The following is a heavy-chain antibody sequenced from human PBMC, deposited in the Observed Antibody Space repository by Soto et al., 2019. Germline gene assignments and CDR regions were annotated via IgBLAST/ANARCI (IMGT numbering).Heavy chain of an antibody. V-gene: IGHV1-8*02. CDR3: GRGPRARAPAGGTPYYHARDV. CDR1: GYDFTAYD. Sequence: ASVKVSCKASGYDFTAYDINWVRQASGQGLEWMGWMNPINGATGSARRFQGRVSMTRNTATGTAYLELTSLRSDDSAVYYCGRGPRARAPAGGTPYYHARDVWGQGTTVTVSS. J-gene: IGHJ6*02. CDR2: MNPINGAT. D-gene: IGHD6-13*01.